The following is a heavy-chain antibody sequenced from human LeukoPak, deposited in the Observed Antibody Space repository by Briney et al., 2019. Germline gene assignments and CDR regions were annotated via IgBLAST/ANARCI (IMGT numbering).Heavy chain of an antibody. CDR3: ARESGYSGYDNDY. J-gene: IGHJ4*02. CDR2: IKQDGSEK. CDR1: GFTFSSYW. Sequence: GGSLRLSCAASGFTFSSYWMSWVRQAPGKGLEWVANIKQDGSEKYYVDSVKGRFTISRDNAKNSLYLQMNSLRAEDTAVYYCARESGYSGYDNDYWGQGTLVTVSS. V-gene: IGHV3-7*01. D-gene: IGHD5-12*01.